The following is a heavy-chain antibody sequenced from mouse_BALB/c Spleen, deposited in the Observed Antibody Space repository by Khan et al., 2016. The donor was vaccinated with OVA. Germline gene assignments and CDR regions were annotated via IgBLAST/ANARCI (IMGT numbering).Heavy chain of an antibody. J-gene: IGHJ3*01. Sequence: EVELVESGGDLVKPGGSLKLSCAASGFTFSDYAMSWVRQTPEKRLEWVASISSGGTTYYPDSVKGRFTIPRDNARNILYLQMNSLRSEDTAMFCCARDYWFTYWGQGTLVTVSA. CDR2: ISSGGTT. D-gene: IGHD1-1*02. CDR1: GFTFSDYA. CDR3: ARDYWFTY. V-gene: IGHV5-6-5*01.